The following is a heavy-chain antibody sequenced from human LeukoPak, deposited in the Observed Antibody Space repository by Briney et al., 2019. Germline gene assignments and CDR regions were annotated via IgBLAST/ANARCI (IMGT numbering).Heavy chain of an antibody. J-gene: IGHJ5*02. Sequence: GGSLRLSCAASGFTFDDYAMHWVRQAPGKGLEWVSGISWNSGSIGYADSVKGLFTISRDNAKNSLYLQMNSLRAEDTSLYYCAKEGAGFEVDFWRDYPQGWCDPWGQGNLVTVSS. V-gene: IGHV3-9*01. D-gene: IGHD3-3*01. CDR1: GFTFDDYA. CDR3: AKEGAGFEVDFWRDYPQGWCDP. CDR2: ISWNSGSI.